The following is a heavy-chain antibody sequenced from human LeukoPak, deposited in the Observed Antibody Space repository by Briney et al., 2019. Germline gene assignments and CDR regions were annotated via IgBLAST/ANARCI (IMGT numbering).Heavy chain of an antibody. CDR3: AREGAYCSSTSCHIQNWFDP. CDR2: INPNSGGT. CDR1: GYTFTGYY. D-gene: IGHD2-2*01. V-gene: IGHV1-2*02. Sequence: ASVKVSCKASGYTFTGYYMHWVRQAPGQGLEWMGWINPNSGGTNYAQKFQGRVTMTTDTSTSTAYMELRSLRSDDTAVYYCAREGAYCSSTSCHIQNWFDPWGQGTLVTVSS. J-gene: IGHJ5*02.